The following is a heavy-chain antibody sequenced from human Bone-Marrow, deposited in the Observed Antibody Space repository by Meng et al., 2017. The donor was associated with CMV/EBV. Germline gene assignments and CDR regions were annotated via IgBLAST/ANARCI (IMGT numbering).Heavy chain of an antibody. Sequence: GESLKISCAASGFTVSSDWMSWVRQAPGKGLEWVANIKQDGSEKYYVDSVKGRFTISRDNAKNSLYLQMNSLRAEDTGLYYCARVDKREYSENIDSYRDFDHWGHGTLVTFSS. V-gene: IGHV3-7*01. J-gene: IGHJ4*01. D-gene: IGHD2/OR15-2a*01. CDR2: IKQDGSEK. CDR1: GFTVSSDW. CDR3: ARVDKREYSENIDSYRDFDH.